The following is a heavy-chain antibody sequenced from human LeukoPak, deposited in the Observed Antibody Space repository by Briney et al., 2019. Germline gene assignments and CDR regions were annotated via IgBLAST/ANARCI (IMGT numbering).Heavy chain of an antibody. J-gene: IGHJ3*02. D-gene: IGHD2-8*01. CDR3: ARDYAMTHAFDI. Sequence: SETLSLTCTVSGGSMSDYYWSWIRQPPGKGLGWIGYIYYTGSTNYNPSLKSRVTISVDTSKNQFSLKLSSVTAADTALYYCARDYAMTHAFDIWGQGTLVTVSS. V-gene: IGHV4-59*01. CDR2: IYYTGST. CDR1: GGSMSDYY.